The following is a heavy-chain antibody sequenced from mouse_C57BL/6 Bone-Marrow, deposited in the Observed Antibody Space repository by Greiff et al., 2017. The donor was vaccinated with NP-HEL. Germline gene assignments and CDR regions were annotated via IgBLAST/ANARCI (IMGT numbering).Heavy chain of an antibody. Sequence: QVQLQQSGAELVKPGASVKISCKASGYAFSSYWMNWVKQRPGKGLEWIGQIYPGDGDTNYNGKFKGKATLTADKSSSTAYMQLSSLTSEDSAVYFCAPLLRSNYYAMDDWGKGTSVTVAS. CDR3: APLLRSNYYAMDD. CDR2: IYPGDGDT. CDR1: GYAFSSYW. D-gene: IGHD1-1*01. J-gene: IGHJ4*01. V-gene: IGHV1-80*01.